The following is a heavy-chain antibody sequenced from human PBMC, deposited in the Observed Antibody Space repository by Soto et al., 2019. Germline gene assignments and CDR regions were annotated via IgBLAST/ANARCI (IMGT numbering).Heavy chain of an antibody. CDR2: VNPSGGHT. V-gene: IGHV1-46*01. D-gene: IGHD2-21*02. Sequence: ASVKVSCKTSGDTITEYYVHWVRQAPGQGLERMGTVNPSGGHTTYAQHFLGRVTMTRDTSTSTLYMELTSLTSDDTAIYYCARGGHVVVVTAALDYWGQGTLVTVSS. CDR1: GDTITEYY. J-gene: IGHJ4*02. CDR3: ARGGHVVVVTAALDY.